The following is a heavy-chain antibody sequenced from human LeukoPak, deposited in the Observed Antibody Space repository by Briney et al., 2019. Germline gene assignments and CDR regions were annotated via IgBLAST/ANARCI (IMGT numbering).Heavy chain of an antibody. CDR1: GYTFTGYY. Sequence: GASVKVSCKASGYTFTGYYMHWVRQAPGQGLEWMGWINPNSGGTNYAQNLQGRVTMTTDTSTSTAYMELRSLRSDETAVYYCGRSRSPMIVVVTDFDYWGQGTLVTVSS. D-gene: IGHD3-22*01. CDR2: INPNSGGT. CDR3: GRSRSPMIVVVTDFDY. V-gene: IGHV1-2*02. J-gene: IGHJ4*02.